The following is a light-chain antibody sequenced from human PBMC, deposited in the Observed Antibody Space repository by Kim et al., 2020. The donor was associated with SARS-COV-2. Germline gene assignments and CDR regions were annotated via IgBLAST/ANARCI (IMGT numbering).Light chain of an antibody. CDR3: QQYHNWPT. V-gene: IGKV3-15*01. CDR1: QSVSSS. Sequence: SVPPGERDTLSGRASQSVSSSLAGYQQKAGQAPRLRIYQTAARAAGIPPRFSGSGSGTEFTLTISSLQSEDFAIYYCQQYHNWPTFGQGTRLEIK. J-gene: IGKJ5*01. CDR2: QTA.